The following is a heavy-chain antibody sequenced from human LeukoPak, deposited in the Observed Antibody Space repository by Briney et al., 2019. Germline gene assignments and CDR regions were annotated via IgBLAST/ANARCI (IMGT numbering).Heavy chain of an antibody. CDR1: GFTFSNYA. V-gene: IGHV3-30*04. J-gene: IGHJ6*03. CDR2: ISYDGNNK. Sequence: PGGSLRLSCAASGFTFSNYAIHWVRQAPGKGLQWVALISYDGNNKYYADSVKGRFTISRDNSKNTLYLQMNSLRAEDTAVYYCARGIMTPYYMDVWSKGTTVTVSS. CDR3: ARGIMTPYYMDV. D-gene: IGHD3-16*01.